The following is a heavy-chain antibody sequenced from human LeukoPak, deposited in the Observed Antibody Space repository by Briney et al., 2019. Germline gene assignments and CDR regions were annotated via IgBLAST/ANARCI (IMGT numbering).Heavy chain of an antibody. CDR2: INPDAGGT. Sequence: ASVKVSCKASGYIFTNYYMHWVRQAPGQGLEWVGVINPDAGGTGYAQKLQGRVTMTTDTSTSTAYMELRSLRSDDTAVYYCARGKVVPAAIGHWFDPWGQGTLVTVSS. V-gene: IGHV1-46*01. D-gene: IGHD2-2*01. CDR3: ARGKVVPAAIGHWFDP. J-gene: IGHJ5*02. CDR1: GYIFTNYY.